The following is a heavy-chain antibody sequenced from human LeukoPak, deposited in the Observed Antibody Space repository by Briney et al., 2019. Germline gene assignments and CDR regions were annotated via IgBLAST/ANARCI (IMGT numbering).Heavy chain of an antibody. CDR3: ARRYSSRWYNWFDP. CDR2: LYYSGIT. D-gene: IGHD6-13*01. Sequence: PSETLSLTCTVSNGSIGISTYYWGWFRQPPGKGLEWIGSLYYSGITYYNPSLKSRVTISVDTSKKQFSLKLSSVTAADTAVYYCARRYSSRWYNWFDPWGQGTLVTVSS. J-gene: IGHJ5*02. V-gene: IGHV4-39*01. CDR1: NGSIGISTYY.